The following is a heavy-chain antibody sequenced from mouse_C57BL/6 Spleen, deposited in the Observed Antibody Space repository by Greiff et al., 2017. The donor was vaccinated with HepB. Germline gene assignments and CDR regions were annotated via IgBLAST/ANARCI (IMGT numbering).Heavy chain of an antibody. CDR1: GYTFTSYW. V-gene: IGHV1-5*01. J-gene: IGHJ4*01. Sequence: EVQLQQSGTVLARPGASVKMSCKTSGYTFTSYWMHWVKQRPGQGLEWIGAIYPGNSDTSYNQKFKGKAKLTAVTSASTAYMELSSLTNEDSAVYYCTKGGSRHYGNYGGYAMDYWGQGTSVTVSS. CDR3: TKGGSRHYGNYGGYAMDY. CDR2: IYPGNSDT. D-gene: IGHD2-1*01.